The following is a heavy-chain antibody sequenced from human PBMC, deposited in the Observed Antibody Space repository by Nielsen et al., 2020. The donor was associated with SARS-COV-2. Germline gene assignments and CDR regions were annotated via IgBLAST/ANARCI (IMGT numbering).Heavy chain of an antibody. CDR1: GGSISSYY. J-gene: IGHJ4*02. D-gene: IGHD6-13*01. CDR2: IYYSGST. Sequence: SETLSLTCTVSGGSISSYYWSWIRQPPGKGLEWIGYIYYSGSTNYNPSLKSRVTISVDTSKNQFSLKLSSVTAADTAVYYCARSRVSSNWYRSDYWGQGTLVTVSS. V-gene: IGHV4-59*08. CDR3: ARSRVSSNWYRSDY.